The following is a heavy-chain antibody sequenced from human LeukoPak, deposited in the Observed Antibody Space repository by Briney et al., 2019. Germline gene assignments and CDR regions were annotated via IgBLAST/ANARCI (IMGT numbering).Heavy chain of an antibody. CDR1: GGYISSYY. D-gene: IGHD1-7*01. CDR3: ASVNYNWNYVPLYYFDY. V-gene: IGHV4-59*12. J-gene: IGHJ4*02. Sequence: SETLSLTCTVSGGYISSYYWSWIRQPPGKGLEWIGYIYYGGSPKYNPSLKSRVTISLDTSKSQFSLNLTSVTAADTAVYYCASVNYNWNYVPLYYFDYWGQGTLVTVSS. CDR2: IYYGGSP.